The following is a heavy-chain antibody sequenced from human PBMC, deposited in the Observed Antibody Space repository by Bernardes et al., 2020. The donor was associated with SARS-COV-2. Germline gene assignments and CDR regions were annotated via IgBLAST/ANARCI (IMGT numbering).Heavy chain of an antibody. Sequence: SATLCLTCDVSGGSISSYYWSWIRQPPGKGLEWIGYIDYSGSTNFNPSLVSRVTLSVDMSRDQFSLSLSSVTAADTAVYYCARSSASHSGYYGMDVWGQGTTVTVSS. V-gene: IGHV4-59*01. CDR1: GGSISSYY. J-gene: IGHJ6*02. CDR2: IDYSGST. D-gene: IGHD1-26*01. CDR3: ARSSASHSGYYGMDV.